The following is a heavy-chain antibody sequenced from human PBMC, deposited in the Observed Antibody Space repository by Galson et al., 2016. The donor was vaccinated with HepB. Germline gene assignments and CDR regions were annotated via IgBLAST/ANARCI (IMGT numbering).Heavy chain of an antibody. Sequence: SLRLSCAVSGLTFRSYTMNWVRQAPGKGLEWVSAISGNAYATYYADSVKGRFTISRDNSNNMVWLQMNSLRAEDTAVYYCAKDHWGGFGPDAFHIWGQGTVVTVSS. CDR2: ISGNAYAT. J-gene: IGHJ3*02. CDR1: GLTFRSYT. V-gene: IGHV3-23*01. CDR3: AKDHWGGFGPDAFHI. D-gene: IGHD2-21*01.